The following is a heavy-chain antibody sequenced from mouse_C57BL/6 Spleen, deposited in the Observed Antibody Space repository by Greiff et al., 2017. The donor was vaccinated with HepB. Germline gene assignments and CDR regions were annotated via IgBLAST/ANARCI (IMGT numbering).Heavy chain of an antibody. J-gene: IGHJ1*03. CDR2: IYPGDGDT. D-gene: IGHD1-1*01. V-gene: IGHV1-82*01. CDR3: ARSNYYGSSPRYFDV. Sequence: VQLQQSGPELVKPGASVKISCKASGYAFSSSWMNWVKQRPGKGLEWIGRIYPGDGDTNYNGKFKGKATLTADKSSSTAYMELRSLTSEDSAVYFCARSNYYGSSPRYFDVWGTGTTVTVSS. CDR1: GYAFSSSW.